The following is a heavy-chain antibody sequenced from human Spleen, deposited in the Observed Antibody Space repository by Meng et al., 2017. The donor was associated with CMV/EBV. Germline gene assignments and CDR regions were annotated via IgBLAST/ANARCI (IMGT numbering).Heavy chain of an antibody. CDR3: ARREYYDSSGFSFDY. J-gene: IGHJ4*02. D-gene: IGHD3-22*01. Sequence: SGYSFTSYWIGWVRQMPGKGLEWMGIIYPGDSDTRYSPSFQGQVTISADKSISTAYMELSSLRSEDTAVYYCARREYYDSSGFSFDYWGQGTLVTVSS. V-gene: IGHV5-51*01. CDR1: GYSFTSYW. CDR2: IYPGDSDT.